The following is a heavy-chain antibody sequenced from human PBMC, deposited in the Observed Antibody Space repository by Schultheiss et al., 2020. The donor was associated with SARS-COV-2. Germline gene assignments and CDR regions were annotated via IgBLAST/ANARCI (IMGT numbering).Heavy chain of an antibody. D-gene: IGHD3-10*02. CDR1: GGSTSSYY. CDR3: ARDRHSVPYYYGMDV. CDR2: IYYTGST. Sequence: SETLSLTCTVSGGSTSSYYWNWIRQPPGKGLEWIGYIYYTGSTDYNPSLKSRVTISVDTSKNQFSLKLSSVTAADTAVYYCARDRHSVPYYYGMDVWGQGTTVTVSS. J-gene: IGHJ6*02. V-gene: IGHV4-59*12.